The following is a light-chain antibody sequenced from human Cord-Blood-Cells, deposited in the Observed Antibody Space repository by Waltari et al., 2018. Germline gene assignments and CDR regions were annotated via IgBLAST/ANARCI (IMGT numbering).Light chain of an antibody. V-gene: IGLV2-23*01. CDR3: CSYAGSSTFWV. CDR2: EGS. CDR1: SSDDGSYNL. Sequence: QSALTQPASVSGSPGKSITIPCTGTSSDDGSYNLVSWYQQHPGTAPKLMIYEGSKRPSGVSNRFSGSKSGNAASLTISGLKAEDEADYYCCSYAGSSTFWVFGGGTKLTVL. J-gene: IGLJ3*02.